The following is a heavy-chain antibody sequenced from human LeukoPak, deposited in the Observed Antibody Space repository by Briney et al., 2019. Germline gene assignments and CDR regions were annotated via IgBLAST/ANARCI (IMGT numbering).Heavy chain of an antibody. CDR2: ISGSGGST. CDR1: GFTFSSYA. J-gene: IGHJ5*01. V-gene: IGHV3-23*01. Sequence: GGSLRLSCAASGFTFSSYAMSWVRQAPGKGLEWVSAISGSGGSTYYADSVKGRFTISRDNSKNTLYLQMNSLRAEDTAVYYCARDLVMVAGTPWFDSWGQGTLVTVSS. D-gene: IGHD2-15*01. CDR3: ARDLVMVAGTPWFDS.